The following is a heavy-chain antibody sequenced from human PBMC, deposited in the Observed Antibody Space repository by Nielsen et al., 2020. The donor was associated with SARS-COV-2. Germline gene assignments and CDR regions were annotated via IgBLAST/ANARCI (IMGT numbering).Heavy chain of an antibody. CDR3: ARPITNNYYYYYMDV. V-gene: IGHV1-69*13. Sequence: SVKVSCKASGGTFSGYAISWVRQAPGQGLEWMGGIIPIFGTANYAQKFQGRVTITADESTSTAYMELSSLRSDDTAVYYCARPITNNYYYYYMDVWGKGTTVTVS. CDR1: GGTFSGYA. J-gene: IGHJ6*03. CDR2: IIPIFGTA.